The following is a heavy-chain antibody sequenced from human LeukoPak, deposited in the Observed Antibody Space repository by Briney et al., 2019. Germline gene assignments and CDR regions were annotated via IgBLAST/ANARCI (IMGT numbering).Heavy chain of an antibody. CDR3: ARSVRGAMSGYYYMDV. V-gene: IGHV4-61*02. D-gene: IGHD3-10*01. Sequence: PSETLSLTCTVSGGSISSGSYYWSWIRQPAGKGLEWMGRIYTSGSTNYNPSLKSRVTISVDTSKNQFSLKLSSVTAADTAVYYCARSVRGAMSGYYYMDVWGKGTTVTISS. CDR1: GGSISSGSYY. CDR2: IYTSGST. J-gene: IGHJ6*03.